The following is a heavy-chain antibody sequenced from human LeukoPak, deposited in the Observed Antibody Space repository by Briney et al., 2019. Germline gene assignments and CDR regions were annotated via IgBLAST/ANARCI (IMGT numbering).Heavy chain of an antibody. V-gene: IGHV1-8*01. D-gene: IGHD5-18*01. CDR1: GYTFTSYD. CDR2: MNSNSGNT. CDR3: ARHTAMVTHYYGMDV. J-gene: IGHJ6*02. Sequence: GASVTVSCKASGYTFTSYDINWVRQATGQGLEWMGWMNSNSGNTGYAQKFQGRVTMTRNTSISTAYMELSSLRSEDTAVYYCARHTAMVTHYYGMDVWGQGTTVTVSS.